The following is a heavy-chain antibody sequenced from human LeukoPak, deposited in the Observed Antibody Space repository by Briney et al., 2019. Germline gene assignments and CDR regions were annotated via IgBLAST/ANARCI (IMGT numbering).Heavy chain of an antibody. CDR2: ISSSSSTI. CDR3: ARDGVPYYYDSSGYYYDYFDY. CDR1: GFTFSSYS. J-gene: IGHJ4*02. Sequence: GGSLRLSCAASGFTFSSYSMNWVRQAPGKGLEWVSYISSSSSTIYYADSVKGRFTISRDNAKNSLYLQMNSLRAEDTAVYYCARDGVPYYYDSSGYYYDYFDYWGQGTLVTVSS. D-gene: IGHD3-22*01. V-gene: IGHV3-48*01.